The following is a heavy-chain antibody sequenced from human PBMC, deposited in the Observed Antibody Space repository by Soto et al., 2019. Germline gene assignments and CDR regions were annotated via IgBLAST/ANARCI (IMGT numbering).Heavy chain of an antibody. J-gene: IGHJ4*02. CDR3: ARTLYGDNVDY. D-gene: IGHD4-17*01. CDR1: GGTFTNYA. CDR2: IIPIFGTA. V-gene: IGHV1-69*13. Sequence: VQLVQSGAEVKKPGSSVKVSCKASGGTFTNYAFSWVRQAPGQGLEWLGGIIPIFGTADYAQKFQGRVTITADESTSTAHMELSSLRSDDTAVYYCARTLYGDNVDYWGQGTLVTVSS.